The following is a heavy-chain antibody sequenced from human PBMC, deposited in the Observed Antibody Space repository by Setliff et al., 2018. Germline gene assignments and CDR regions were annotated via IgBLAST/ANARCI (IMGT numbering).Heavy chain of an antibody. D-gene: IGHD3-10*01. CDR1: GFTFKNFG. J-gene: IGHJ4*02. CDR2: IWDDGSDT. CDR3: AKNGSGALGPN. Sequence: GGSLRLSCVASGFTFKNFGMHWVRQTPGKGLEWVAVIWDDGSDTFHADSVKGRFTISRDNSKNTLYLQMNSLRAEDTAVYYCAKNGSGALGPNWGQGTLVTVSS. V-gene: IGHV3-33*06.